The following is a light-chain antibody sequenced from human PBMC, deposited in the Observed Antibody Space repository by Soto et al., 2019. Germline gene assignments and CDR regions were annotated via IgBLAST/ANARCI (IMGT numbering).Light chain of an antibody. Sequence: DIQMTQSPSTLSASVGDRVTITCRASQSISSWLAWYQQKPGKAPKLLIDDASSLESRVPSRFSGSGSVTEFTLTISSLHPDDFATYFCQQYNSYPLTVGGGTKVEIK. CDR3: QQYNSYPLT. CDR2: DAS. V-gene: IGKV1-5*01. CDR1: QSISSW. J-gene: IGKJ4*01.